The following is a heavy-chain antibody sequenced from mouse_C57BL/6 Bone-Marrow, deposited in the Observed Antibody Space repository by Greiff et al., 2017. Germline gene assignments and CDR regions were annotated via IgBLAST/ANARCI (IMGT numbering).Heavy chain of an antibody. CDR2: IDPENGDT. CDR3: TTLHYYGSSQYYFDY. CDR1: GFNIKDDY. V-gene: IGHV14-4*01. Sequence: VQLQQSGAELVRPGASVKLSCTASGFNIKDDYMHWVKQRPEQGLEWIGWIDPENGDTEYASKFQGKATIPADTSSNTAYLQLSSLTSEDTAVYYCTTLHYYGSSQYYFDYWGQGTTLTVSS. J-gene: IGHJ2*01. D-gene: IGHD1-1*01.